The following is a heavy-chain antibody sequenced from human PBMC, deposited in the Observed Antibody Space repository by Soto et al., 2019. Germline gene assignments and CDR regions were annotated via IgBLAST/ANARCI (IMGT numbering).Heavy chain of an antibody. CDR3: ARDAIPPPNNFDFDY. V-gene: IGHV3-30-3*01. D-gene: IGHD2-2*02. CDR1: GFTFSTYS. Sequence: QVQLVESGGGVVQPGTSLRLSCAASGFTFSTYSMHWVRQAPGKGLEWVAVVSSVGSNQYYADSVKGRFTISRDNSKNILYLQMNSLKAEDTAVYYCARDAIPPPNNFDFDYWGQGTLVTVSS. CDR2: VSSVGSNQ. J-gene: IGHJ4*02.